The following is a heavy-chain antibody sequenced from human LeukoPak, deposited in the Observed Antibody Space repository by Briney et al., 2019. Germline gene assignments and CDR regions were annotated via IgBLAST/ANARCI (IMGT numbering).Heavy chain of an antibody. V-gene: IGHV3-30*02. CDR3: AKGTGTGPDAFDI. Sequence: GGSLRLSCAASGFTLSSYGMHWVRQAPGKGLEWVAFIRYDGSNKCYADSVKGRFTISRDNSKNTLYLQMNSLRAEDTAVYYCAKGTGTGPDAFDIWGQGTMVTVSS. CDR1: GFTLSSYG. J-gene: IGHJ3*02. CDR2: IRYDGSNK. D-gene: IGHD1-1*01.